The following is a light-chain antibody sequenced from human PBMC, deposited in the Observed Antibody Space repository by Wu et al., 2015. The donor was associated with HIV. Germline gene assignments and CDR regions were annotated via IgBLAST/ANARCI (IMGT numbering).Light chain of an antibody. CDR3: QQFDSLPRT. Sequence: SASIGDRVTITCQASQDISQIFKIGIIQKPGKAPKLLIYDGSNLETGVPSRFSATGSGTYFTFTISSLQPEDIATYYCQQFDSLPRTFGQGTKLEIK. J-gene: IGKJ2*01. CDR2: DGS. CDR1: QDISQI. V-gene: IGKV1-33*01.